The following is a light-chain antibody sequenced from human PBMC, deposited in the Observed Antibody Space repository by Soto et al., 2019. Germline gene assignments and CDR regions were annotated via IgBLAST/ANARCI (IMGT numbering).Light chain of an antibody. CDR2: DVN. J-gene: IGLJ2*01. CDR1: RSDIGAYNF. Sequence: QSALTQPASVSGSPGQSITISCTGTRSDIGAYNFVSWYQQHPGKAPKLMLYDVNIRPSGVSNRFSGSKSGNTASLTISGLQAEDEADYYCTSCTTSTTMIFGGGNKLTVL. V-gene: IGLV2-14*03. CDR3: TSCTTSTTMI.